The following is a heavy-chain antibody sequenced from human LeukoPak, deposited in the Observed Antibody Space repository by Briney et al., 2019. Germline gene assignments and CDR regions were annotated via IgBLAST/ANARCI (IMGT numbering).Heavy chain of an antibody. CDR1: GGSISSSSYY. CDR2: IYYSGST. Sequence: SETLSLTCTVSGGSISSSSYYWGWIRQPPGKGLEWIGSIYYSGSTYYNPSLKSRVTISVDTSKNQFSLNLSSVTAADTAVYYCARLYYDSSGYYQICCFDYWGQGTLVTVSS. D-gene: IGHD3-22*01. V-gene: IGHV4-39*01. J-gene: IGHJ4*02. CDR3: ARLYYDSSGYYQICCFDY.